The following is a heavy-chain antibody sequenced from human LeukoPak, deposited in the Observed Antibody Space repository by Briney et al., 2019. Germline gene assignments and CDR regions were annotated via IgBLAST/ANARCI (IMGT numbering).Heavy chain of an antibody. Sequence: HTGGPLRLSCTASGFTFITTGMHWVRQAPVKGLEWVAVISYDGSKKFYADSVKGRFTVSRDNSKNTLYLQMNSLRTEDTAVYYCAKGSRRGLDSIDYWGQGTLVTVSS. J-gene: IGHJ4*02. CDR1: GFTFITTG. D-gene: IGHD3-9*01. CDR2: ISYDGSKK. CDR3: AKGSRRGLDSIDY. V-gene: IGHV3-30*18.